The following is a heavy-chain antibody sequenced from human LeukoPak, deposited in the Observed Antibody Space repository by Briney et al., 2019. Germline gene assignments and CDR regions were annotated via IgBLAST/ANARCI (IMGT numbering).Heavy chain of an antibody. CDR1: GGSISSSSYY. V-gene: IGHV4-39*01. D-gene: IGHD3-22*01. Sequence: SETLSLTCTVSGGSISSSSYYWGWIRQPPGKGLEWIGSIYYSGGTYYNPSLKSRVTISVDTSKNQFSLKLSSVTAADTAVYYCARHYYDSSGYYLPDYYFDYWGQGTLVTVSS. CDR2: IYYSGGT. CDR3: ARHYYDSSGYYLPDYYFDY. J-gene: IGHJ4*02.